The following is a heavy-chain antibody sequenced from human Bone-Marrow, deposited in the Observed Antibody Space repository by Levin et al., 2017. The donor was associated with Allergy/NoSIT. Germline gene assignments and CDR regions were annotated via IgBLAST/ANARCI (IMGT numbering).Heavy chain of an antibody. CDR1: GETSSVYYY. V-gene: IGHV1-46*01. CDR2: INHSGSTR. D-gene: IGHD5-24*01. CDR3: AAAGGGWLKPLES. Sequence: VASVKVSCKASGETSSVYYYTQWVRQTPRHGLEWIGVINHSGSTRNYARDFQGRVTLPRDTSTSTAYMQLGGLTSEDTAVYYCAAAGGGWLKPLESWGQGTLVTVAS. J-gene: IGHJ4*02.